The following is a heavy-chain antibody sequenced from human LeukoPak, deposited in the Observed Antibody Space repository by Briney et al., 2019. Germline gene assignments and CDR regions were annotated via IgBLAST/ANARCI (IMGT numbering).Heavy chain of an antibody. V-gene: IGHV4-61*02. Sequence: SETLSLTCTVSGVSISSGSYYWSWIRQPAGKGLEWIGRIYTSGSTNYNPSLKSRVTISVDTSKNPFSLKLSSVTAADTAVYYCARVDSGSFLGDWFDPWGQGTLVTVSS. CDR2: IYTSGST. D-gene: IGHD1-26*01. J-gene: IGHJ5*02. CDR1: GVSISSGSYY. CDR3: ARVDSGSFLGDWFDP.